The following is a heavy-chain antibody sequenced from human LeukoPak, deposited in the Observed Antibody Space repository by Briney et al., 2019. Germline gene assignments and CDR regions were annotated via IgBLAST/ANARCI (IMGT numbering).Heavy chain of an antibody. CDR1: GGTFSGYY. J-gene: IGHJ4*02. CDR2: INHSGST. V-gene: IGHV4-34*01. CDR3: ARIAAPGDY. D-gene: IGHD6-6*01. Sequence: SETLSLTCAVYGGTFSGYYWSWIRQPPGKGLEWIGEINHSGSTYYNPSLKSRVTISVDRSKNQFSLKLSSVTAADTAVYYCARIAAPGDYWGQGTLVTVSS.